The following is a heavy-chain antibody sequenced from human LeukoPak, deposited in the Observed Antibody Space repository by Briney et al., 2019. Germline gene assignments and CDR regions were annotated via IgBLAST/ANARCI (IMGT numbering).Heavy chain of an antibody. CDR2: INHSGST. CDR3: ARWRRVPAAIDYGMDV. CDR1: GGSFSGYY. Sequence: SETLSLTSAVYGGSFSGYYWSWIRQPPGKGLEWIGEINHSGSTNYNPSLKSRVTISVDTSKNQFSLKLSSVTAADTAVYYCARWRRVPAAIDYGMDVWGKGTTVTVSS. V-gene: IGHV4-34*01. J-gene: IGHJ6*04. D-gene: IGHD2-2*02.